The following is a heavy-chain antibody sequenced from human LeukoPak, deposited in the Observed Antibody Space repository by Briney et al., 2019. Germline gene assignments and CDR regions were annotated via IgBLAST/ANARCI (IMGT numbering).Heavy chain of an antibody. J-gene: IGHJ6*03. CDR2: IYYSGST. D-gene: IGHD2-2*01. Sequence: SETLSLTCTVSGGSISSGGYYWSWIRQHPGKGLEWIGYIYYSGSTYYNPSLKSRVTISVDTSKNQFSLKLSSVTAADTAVYYCARVVPAAIEYYYYMDVWGKGTTVTVSS. CDR1: GGSISSGGYY. CDR3: ARVVPAAIEYYYYMDV. V-gene: IGHV4-31*03.